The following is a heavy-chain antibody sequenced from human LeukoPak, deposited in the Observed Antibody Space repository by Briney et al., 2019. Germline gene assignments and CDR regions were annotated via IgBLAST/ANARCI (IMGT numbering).Heavy chain of an antibody. J-gene: IGHJ4*02. V-gene: IGHV4-59*08. CDR1: GGSISSYY. Sequence: SETLSLTCTVSGGSISSYYWSWIRQPPGKGLEWIGYIYYSGSTNYNPSLKSRVTISVDTSKNQFSLKLSSVTAADTAVYYCARHKLARIAAAGPLGYWGQGTLVTVSS. CDR2: IYYSGST. CDR3: ARHKLARIAAAGPLGY. D-gene: IGHD6-13*01.